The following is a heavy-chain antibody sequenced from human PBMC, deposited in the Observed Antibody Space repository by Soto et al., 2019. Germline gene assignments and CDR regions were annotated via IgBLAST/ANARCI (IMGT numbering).Heavy chain of an antibody. V-gene: IGHV1-8*02. CDR1: GYTFTNND. CDR2: MNPGSGDT. CDR3: ARMESFGSLHWFYP. D-gene: IGHD5-18*01. Sequence: QVQLVQSGAEVKKPGASVKVSCKASGYTFTNNDVSWVRQATGQGLEWMGWMNPGSGDTGYAQKFQGRVTMTRDISISTAYMELNSLTSEDTAIYYCARMESFGSLHWFYPWGQGTLVTVSS. J-gene: IGHJ5*02.